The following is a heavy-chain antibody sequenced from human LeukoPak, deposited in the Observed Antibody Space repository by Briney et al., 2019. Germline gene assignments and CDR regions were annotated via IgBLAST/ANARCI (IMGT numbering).Heavy chain of an antibody. J-gene: IGHJ5*02. CDR2: IYTSGST. CDR1: GGSISSGSYY. Sequence: SETLSLTCTVSGGSISSGSYYWSWIRQPAGKGLEWIGRIYTSGSTNYNPSLKSRVTISVDTSKNQFSLKLSSVTAAGTAVYYCARTEPNWFDPWGQGTLVTVSS. V-gene: IGHV4-61*02. CDR3: ARTEPNWFDP.